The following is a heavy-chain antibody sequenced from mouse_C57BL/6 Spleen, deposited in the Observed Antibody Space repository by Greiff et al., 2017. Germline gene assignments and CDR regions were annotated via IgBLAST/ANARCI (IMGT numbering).Heavy chain of an antibody. CDR2: INPSTGGT. J-gene: IGHJ2*01. D-gene: IGHD2-4*01. CDR3: ARGRLNY. CDR1: GYSFTGYY. Sequence: EVKLQQSGPELVKPGASVKISCKASGYSFTGYYMNWVKQSPEKSLEWIGEINPSTGGTTYNQKFKAKATLAVDKSSSTAYMQLKSLTSEDSAVYYCARGRLNYWGQGTTLTVSS. V-gene: IGHV1-42*01.